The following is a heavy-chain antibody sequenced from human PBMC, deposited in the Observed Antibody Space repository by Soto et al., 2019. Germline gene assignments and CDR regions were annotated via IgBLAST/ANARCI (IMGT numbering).Heavy chain of an antibody. V-gene: IGHV1-69*12. Sequence: QVQLVQSGAEVKKPGSSVKVSCKASGGTFSSYAISWVRQAPGQGLEWMGGIIPIFGTANYAQKFQGRVTITADESTSTAYMELSSLRSEDTAVYYCARWIVDYYGSGSLTRVGYYGMDVWGQGTTVTVSS. CDR2: IIPIFGTA. CDR1: GGTFSSYA. D-gene: IGHD3-10*01. J-gene: IGHJ6*02. CDR3: ARWIVDYYGSGSLTRVGYYGMDV.